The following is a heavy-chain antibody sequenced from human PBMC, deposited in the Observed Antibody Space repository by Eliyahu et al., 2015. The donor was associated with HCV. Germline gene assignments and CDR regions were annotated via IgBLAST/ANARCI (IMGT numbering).Heavy chain of an antibody. Sequence: QVQLVQSGTEVKKPGSPVKVSCQASEGTFNSYAISWVRQAPGQGLEWMGRIIPIFGTTNYVQKFQGRVTITADESKRTVYMEMSSLRSEDTAVYYCARHRIVGGGYHYGMDVWGQGTTVTVSS. CDR2: IIPIFGTT. J-gene: IGHJ6*01. CDR3: ARHRIVGGGYHYGMDV. D-gene: IGHD1-26*01. CDR1: EGTFNSYA. V-gene: IGHV1-69*18.